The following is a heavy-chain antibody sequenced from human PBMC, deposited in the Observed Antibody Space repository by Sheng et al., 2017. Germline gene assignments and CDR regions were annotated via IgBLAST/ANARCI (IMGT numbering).Heavy chain of an antibody. V-gene: IGHV4-59*01. D-gene: IGHD3-10*01. J-gene: IGHJ5*02. CDR2: IYYSGST. CDR3: AREVPAKIGP. Sequence: QVQLQESGPGLVKPSETLSLTCTVSGGSISSYYWSWIRQPPGKGLEWIGYIYYSGSTNYNPSLKSRVTISVDTSKNQFSLKLSSVTAADTAVYYCAREVPAKIGPWGQGTLVTVSS. CDR1: GGSISSYY.